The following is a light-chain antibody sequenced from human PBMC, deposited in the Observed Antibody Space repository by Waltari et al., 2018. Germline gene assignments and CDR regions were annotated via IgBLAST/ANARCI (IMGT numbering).Light chain of an antibody. J-gene: IGKJ4*01. CDR2: GTS. Sequence: EIVLTQSPGPLSLSPGERSTLSCRASQSVTSISFTWYQEKLGPAPRLLIYGTSTSATGTPDRFSGSGSGTDFPLISSILEPEDFAFYYCQQYDGEVVTFGGGTKVEI. CDR3: QQYDGEVVT. V-gene: IGKV3-20*01. CDR1: QSVTSIS.